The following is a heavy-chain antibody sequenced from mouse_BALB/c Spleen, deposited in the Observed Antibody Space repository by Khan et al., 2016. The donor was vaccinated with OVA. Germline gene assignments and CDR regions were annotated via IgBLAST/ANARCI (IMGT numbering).Heavy chain of an antibody. CDR2: IYPGNVNT. CDR3: ARWAYYDGSSYGWFAY. D-gene: IGHD1-1*01. CDR1: GYTFTDYY. Sequence: QVRLQQSGPELVKPGASVRISCKASGYTFTDYYIHWVKQRPGQGLEWIGWIYPGNVNTHYNEKFKGKATLTADKSSNTAYLQRSSLASDASAVYVCARWAYYDGSSYGWFAYWGQGTRVTVST. V-gene: IGHV1S56*01. J-gene: IGHJ3*01.